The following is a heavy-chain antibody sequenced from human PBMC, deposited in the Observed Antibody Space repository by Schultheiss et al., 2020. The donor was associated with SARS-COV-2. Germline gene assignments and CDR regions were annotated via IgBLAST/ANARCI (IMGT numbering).Heavy chain of an antibody. J-gene: IGHJ5*02. CDR1: GGSISSYYW. CDR2: IFSNDEK. D-gene: IGHD3-3*01. CDR3: ARIQRYDFWSGYYTGFGWFDP. Sequence: ETLSLTCTVSGGSISSYYWSWIRQPPGKALEWLAHIFSNDEKSYSTSLKSRLTISKDTSKSQVVLTMTNMDPVDTATYYCARIQRYDFWSGYYTGFGWFDPWGQGTLVTVSS. V-gene: IGHV2-26*01.